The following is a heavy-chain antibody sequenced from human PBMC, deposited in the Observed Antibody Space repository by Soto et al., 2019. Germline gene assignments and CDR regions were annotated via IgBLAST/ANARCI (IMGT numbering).Heavy chain of an antibody. V-gene: IGHV3-7*03. J-gene: IGHJ4*02. Sequence: EVQLVESGGGLVQPGGSLRLSCAASGFTFSTSWMNWVRQAPGKGLEWVALIKEHGSDIHYMDSVKGRFTSSRDDAENSLYLQMNSVRDEDTAVYYCVRDRGSFWGRGTLVTVSS. CDR2: IKEHGSDI. CDR1: GFTFSTSW. CDR3: VRDRGSF.